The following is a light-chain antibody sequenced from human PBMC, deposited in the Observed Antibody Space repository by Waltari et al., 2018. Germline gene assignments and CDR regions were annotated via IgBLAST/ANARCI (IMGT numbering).Light chain of an antibody. V-gene: IGLV3-21*01. CDR2: YDS. CDR1: NIGTNS. J-gene: IGLJ3*02. Sequence: SYVLTQPLSVSVAPGQTARITCGGNNIGTNSVHWFQQKPGQAPVLVIYYDSDRPSGIPERSSGAKSGNTATLTIGRVEAGDEADFYCQVWDSSTDHWVFGGGTKLTVL. CDR3: QVWDSSTDHWV.